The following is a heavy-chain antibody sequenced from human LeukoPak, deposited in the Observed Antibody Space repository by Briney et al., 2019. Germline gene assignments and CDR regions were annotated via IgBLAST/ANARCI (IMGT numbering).Heavy chain of an antibody. D-gene: IGHD2-2*01. V-gene: IGHV3-66*01. CDR1: GFNVSSTY. CDR2: INSGGTT. CDR3: ASLSSSRPAY. J-gene: IGHJ4*02. Sequence: GGSLRLSCVASGFNVSSTYMNWVRQAAGKGLEWVSLINSGGTTYYPDSVKGRFTIARDNSKNTLFLQMNSLRAEDSGVYYCASLSSSRPAYWGQGTLVTVSS.